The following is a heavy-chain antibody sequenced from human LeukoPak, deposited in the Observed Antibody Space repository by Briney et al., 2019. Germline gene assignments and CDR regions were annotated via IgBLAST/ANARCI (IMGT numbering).Heavy chain of an antibody. D-gene: IGHD3-22*01. CDR3: AKQQYYDSSGYYFLPDY. Sequence: GGSLRLSCAASGFTVSSNYMSWVRQAPGKGLEWVSVIYSGGSTYYADSVKGRFTISRDNSKNTLYLQMNSLRAEDTAVYYCAKQQYYDSSGYYFLPDYWGQGTLVTVSS. CDR1: GFTVSSNY. J-gene: IGHJ4*02. CDR2: IYSGGST. V-gene: IGHV3-53*01.